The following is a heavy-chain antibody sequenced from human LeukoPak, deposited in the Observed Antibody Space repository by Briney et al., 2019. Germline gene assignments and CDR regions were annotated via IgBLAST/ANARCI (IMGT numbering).Heavy chain of an antibody. Sequence: GGSLRLSCAASGFRFREFYMSWIRQAPGKGPEWISYICSRSRSTEYADSVKGRFTISRDDAKNSLYLEMNSLRAEDTAIYYCARESFYKFDTWGQGTLVTVSS. J-gene: IGHJ5*02. CDR3: ARESFYKFDT. D-gene: IGHD2/OR15-2a*01. CDR1: GFRFREFY. CDR2: ICSRSRST. V-gene: IGHV3-11*05.